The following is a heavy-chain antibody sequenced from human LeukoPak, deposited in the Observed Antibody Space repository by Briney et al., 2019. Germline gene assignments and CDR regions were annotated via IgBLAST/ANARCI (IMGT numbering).Heavy chain of an antibody. D-gene: IGHD3-10*01. CDR1: GFTFGDYA. J-gene: IGHJ4*02. Sequence: GGSLRLSCTASGFTFGDYAMSWFRQAPGKGLEGVGFIRSKAYGGTTEYAVSVKGRFTISRDDSKSIAYLQMNSLKTEDTAVYYCTRVLLWFGEPPFDYWGQGTLVTVSS. CDR2: IRSKAYGGTT. V-gene: IGHV3-49*03. CDR3: TRVLLWFGEPPFDY.